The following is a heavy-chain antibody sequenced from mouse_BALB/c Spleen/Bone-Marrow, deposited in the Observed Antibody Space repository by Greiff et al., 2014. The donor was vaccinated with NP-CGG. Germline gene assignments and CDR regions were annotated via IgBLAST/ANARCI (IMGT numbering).Heavy chain of an antibody. CDR3: ARITTATGAMDY. CDR2: IWAGGST. D-gene: IGHD1-2*01. Sequence: QVPLQQSGPGLVAPSQSLSITFPVSGFSLTSYGVHWVRQPPGKGLEWLGVIWAGGSTDYNSALMSRLSISKDNSKSQVFLKMNSLQTDDTAMYYCARITTATGAMDYWGQGTSVTVSS. J-gene: IGHJ4*01. CDR1: GFSLTSYG. V-gene: IGHV2-9*02.